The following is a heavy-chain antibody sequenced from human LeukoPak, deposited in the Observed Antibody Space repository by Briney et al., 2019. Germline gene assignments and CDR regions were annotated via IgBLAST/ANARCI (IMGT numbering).Heavy chain of an antibody. V-gene: IGHV4-4*02. CDR1: GGSISRTDW. Sequence: PSGTLSLTCAVSGGSISRTDWWSWVRQSPGKGLEWIGEIFHSGSTKYNPSLKSRVTISVDKSKNQFSLNLTSVTAADTAMYYCARDASLQTGAFDVWGQGTMVTASS. D-gene: IGHD5-24*01. CDR3: ARDASLQTGAFDV. J-gene: IGHJ3*01. CDR2: IFHSGST.